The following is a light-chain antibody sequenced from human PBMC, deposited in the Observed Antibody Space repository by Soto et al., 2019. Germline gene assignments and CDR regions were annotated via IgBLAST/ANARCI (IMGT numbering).Light chain of an antibody. CDR1: QSVSSSY. V-gene: IGKV3-20*01. J-gene: IGKJ1*01. CDR3: HQYASAPRT. Sequence: EIVLTQSPGTLSLSPGERATLSCRASQSVSSSYLAWYQQKPGQAPRLLIYGTSNRATGIPDRFSGSGSGTDFTLTISRLEPEDFAVYYCHQYASAPRTFGQGTKVENK. CDR2: GTS.